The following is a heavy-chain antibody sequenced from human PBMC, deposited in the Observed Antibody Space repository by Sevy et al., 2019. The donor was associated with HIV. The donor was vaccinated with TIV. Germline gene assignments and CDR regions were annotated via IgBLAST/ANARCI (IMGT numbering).Heavy chain of an antibody. Sequence: GGSLRLSCAASGFSFSSYAMSWVRQAPGKALEWVSSISSSGGSTYYVDSVKGRLTISRDNSKNLLHLQMNSLRAEDAAVYYCAKGGPTPPYYGVLAYWGQGTLVTVSS. D-gene: IGHD3-3*01. CDR2: ISSSGGST. CDR1: GFSFSSYA. CDR3: AKGGPTPPYYGVLAY. V-gene: IGHV3-23*01. J-gene: IGHJ4*02.